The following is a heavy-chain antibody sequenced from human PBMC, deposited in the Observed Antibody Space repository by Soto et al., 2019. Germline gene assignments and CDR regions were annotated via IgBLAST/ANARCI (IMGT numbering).Heavy chain of an antibody. CDR2: FIPIFVSA. J-gene: IGHJ4*02. Sequence: QLHLVQSGAEVKKAGSSVKVSCKASGGTVSSYAITWVRQAPGKGLEWMGVFIPIFVSAHYAPKFQGRINITAEESTSPAYMELSGLTSEDTAIYYCARDVSSDTTGFRGYDLWGQGTQVTVSS. CDR3: ARDVSSDTTGFRGYDL. CDR1: GGTVSSYA. D-gene: IGHD4-17*01. V-gene: IGHV1-69*01.